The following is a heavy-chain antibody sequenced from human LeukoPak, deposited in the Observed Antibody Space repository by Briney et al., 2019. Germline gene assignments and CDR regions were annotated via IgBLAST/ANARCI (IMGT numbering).Heavy chain of an antibody. CDR1: GFTFSGYA. D-gene: IGHD3-22*01. CDR2: ISGSGRST. Sequence: PGGPRRLSCAASGFTFSGYAMSWVRQAPGKGLEWVSAISGSGRSTYYADSVKGRFTISRDNSKNTLYLQMNSLRAEDTAVYYCAKDKMGSYYDSSGYYEYWGQGTLVTVSS. V-gene: IGHV3-23*01. CDR3: AKDKMGSYYDSSGYYEY. J-gene: IGHJ4*02.